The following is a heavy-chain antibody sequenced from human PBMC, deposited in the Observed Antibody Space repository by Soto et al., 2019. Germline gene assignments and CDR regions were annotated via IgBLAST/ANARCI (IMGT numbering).Heavy chain of an antibody. D-gene: IGHD5-12*01. V-gene: IGHV1-58*01. CDR2: IVVGSGST. CDR3: AVGYSDYDFAVAGGYYYGMDV. CDR1: GFTFTSSA. J-gene: IGHJ6*02. Sequence: SVKVSCKASGFTFTSSAVQWVRQARGQRLEWIGWIVVGSGSTNYAQKFQERVTITRDMSTSTAYMELSSLRSEDTAVYYCAVGYSDYDFAVAGGYYYGMDVWGQGTTVTVSS.